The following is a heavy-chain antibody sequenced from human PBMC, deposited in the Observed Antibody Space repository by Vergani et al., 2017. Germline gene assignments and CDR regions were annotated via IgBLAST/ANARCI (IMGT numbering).Heavy chain of an antibody. CDR1: GYTFTSYD. J-gene: IGHJ6*02. V-gene: IGHV1-8*02. CDR3: AVQGSVAGASGYYYGMDV. Sequence: QVQLVQSGAEVKKPGASVKVSCKASGYTFTSYDINWVRQATGQGLEWMGWMNPNSGNTGYAQKFQGRVTITRNTSISTAYMELSSLRSEDTAVYYCAVQGSVAGASGYYYGMDVWGQGTTVTVSS. D-gene: IGHD6-19*01. CDR2: MNPNSGNT.